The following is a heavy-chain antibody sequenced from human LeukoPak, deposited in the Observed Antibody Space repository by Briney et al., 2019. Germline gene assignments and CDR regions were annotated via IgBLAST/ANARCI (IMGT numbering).Heavy chain of an antibody. V-gene: IGHV1-18*01. Sequence: ASVKVSCKTSGYTFISYGISWVRQAPGQGLEWMGWISGNNGNTKYEQKFQDRVTMTTDTSTSTAYMESRSLRSDDTAVYYCARDVFKQQQLDLDYWGQGTLVTVSS. J-gene: IGHJ4*02. CDR3: ARDVFKQQQLDLDY. D-gene: IGHD6-13*01. CDR1: GYTFISYG. CDR2: ISGNNGNT.